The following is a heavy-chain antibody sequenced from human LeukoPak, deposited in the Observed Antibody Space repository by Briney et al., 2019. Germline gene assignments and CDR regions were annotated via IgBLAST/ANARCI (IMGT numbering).Heavy chain of an antibody. V-gene: IGHV3-30*18. J-gene: IGHJ3*01. CDR3: AKDLTTLFLASDV. CDR1: GFTFSAYG. CDR2: ISNDGDNK. D-gene: IGHD4-11*01. Sequence: SGGSLRLSCVASGFTFSAYGMQWVRQAPGKGLEWVAVISNDGDNKYYSNSVKGRFTISRDSSKNTLYPQMNSLRPEDTAVYSCAKDLTTLFLASDVWGLGTMVTVSS.